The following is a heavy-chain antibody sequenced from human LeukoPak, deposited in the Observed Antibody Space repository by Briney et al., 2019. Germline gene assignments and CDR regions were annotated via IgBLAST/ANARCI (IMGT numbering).Heavy chain of an antibody. CDR3: AKEIYSINC. CDR2: ISSSGSTI. D-gene: IGHD3-3*02. CDR1: GLTFSDYY. Sequence: GGSLRLSCAASGLTFSDYYMSWIRQAPGKGLEWVSYISSSGSTIYYADSVKGRFTISRDNSKNTLFLQMNFLRAEDTALYYCAKEIYSINCWGRGALVTVSS. V-gene: IGHV3-11*01. J-gene: IGHJ4*02.